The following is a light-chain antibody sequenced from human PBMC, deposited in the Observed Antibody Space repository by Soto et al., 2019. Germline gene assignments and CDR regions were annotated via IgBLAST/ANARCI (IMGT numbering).Light chain of an antibody. V-gene: IGLV3-21*02. J-gene: IGLJ2*01. Sequence: SYVLTQPPSVSVAPGQTARITCGGNNIESQSVHWYQQKPGQAPVLVVYDDSDRPSGIPERFSGSNSGNTATLTISRVEAGDEADYYCQVWDRTSGHPGVVFGGGTKLTVL. CDR2: DDS. CDR3: QVWDRTSGHPGVV. CDR1: NIESQS.